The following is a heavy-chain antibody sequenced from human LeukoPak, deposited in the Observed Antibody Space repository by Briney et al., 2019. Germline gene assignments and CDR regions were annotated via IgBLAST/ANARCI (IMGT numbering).Heavy chain of an antibody. Sequence: SETLSLTCTVSGGSISSYYWSWIRQPPGKGLEWIGTIYYSGSTYYNPSLKSRVTISVDTSKNQFSLRLSSVTAADTAVYYCARHWALDYFDYWGQGTLVTASS. V-gene: IGHV4-39*01. D-gene: IGHD3-16*01. CDR3: ARHWALDYFDY. CDR1: GGSISSYY. CDR2: IYYSGST. J-gene: IGHJ4*02.